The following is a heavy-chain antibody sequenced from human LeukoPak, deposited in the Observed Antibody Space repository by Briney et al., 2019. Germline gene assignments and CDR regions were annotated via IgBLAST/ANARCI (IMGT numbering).Heavy chain of an antibody. J-gene: IGHJ4*02. D-gene: IGHD5-12*01. CDR2: IYHSGST. Sequence: LETLSLTCTVSGYSISSGYYWGWIRQPPGKGLEWIGSIYHSGSTYYNPSLKSRVTISVDTSKNQFSLKLSSVTAADTAVYYCARYSGYDANFDYWGQGTLVTVSS. V-gene: IGHV4-38-2*02. CDR3: ARYSGYDANFDY. CDR1: GYSISSGYY.